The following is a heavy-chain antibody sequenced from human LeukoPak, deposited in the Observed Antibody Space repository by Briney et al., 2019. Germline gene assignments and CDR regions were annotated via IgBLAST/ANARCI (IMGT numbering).Heavy chain of an antibody. CDR2: IYYSGST. CDR1: GGSISSGGYY. J-gene: IGHJ4*02. CDR3: ARRGHSYGPPDY. D-gene: IGHD5-18*01. V-gene: IGHV4-31*03. Sequence: SETLSLTCTVSGGSISSGGYYWSWIRQHPGKGLEWIGYIYYSGSTYYNPSLKSRVTISVDTSKNQFSLKLSSVTAADTAVYYCARRGHSYGPPDYWGQGTLVTVSS.